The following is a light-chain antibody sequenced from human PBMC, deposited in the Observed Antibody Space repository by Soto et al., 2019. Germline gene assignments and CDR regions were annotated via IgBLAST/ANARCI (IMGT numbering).Light chain of an antibody. CDR2: KAS. Sequence: DIQMTQSPSTLSASVGDRVTITCRASQSISTWLAWYQQKPGKAPKLLIYKASSLEGGVPSRFSGSGSGTEFNITISSLQPDEFATYYCQQYKTYPLTFGGGTTVDIK. V-gene: IGKV1-5*03. CDR3: QQYKTYPLT. CDR1: QSISTW. J-gene: IGKJ4*01.